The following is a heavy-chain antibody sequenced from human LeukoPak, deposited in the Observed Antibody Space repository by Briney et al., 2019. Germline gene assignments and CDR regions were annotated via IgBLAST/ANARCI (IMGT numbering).Heavy chain of an antibody. V-gene: IGHV3-21*04. CDR3: ARVRSGGWYDPVDY. CDR1: GFVFSSYV. D-gene: IGHD6-19*01. CDR2: ISGSGSYT. J-gene: IGHJ4*02. Sequence: PGESLRLSCAASGFVFSSYVMVWVRQAPGKGLEWVSYISGSGSYTYYTDSVKGRFTISRDNAKNSLYLQMNSLRAEDTALYYCARVRSGGWYDPVDYWGQGTLVTVSS.